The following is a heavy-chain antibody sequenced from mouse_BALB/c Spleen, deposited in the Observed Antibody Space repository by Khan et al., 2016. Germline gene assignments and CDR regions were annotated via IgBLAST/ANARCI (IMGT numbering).Heavy chain of an antibody. CDR3: ARGNYYGSSAY. D-gene: IGHD1-1*01. CDR2: INTETGEP. CDR1: GYTFTDYS. Sequence: QIQLVQSGPELKKPGETVKISCKASGYTFTDYSMHWVKQAPGKGLKWMGWINTETGEPTYADDFKGRFAFSLETSASTAYLQINNLKNEDTATYFCARGNYYGSSAYWGQGTLVTVSA. J-gene: IGHJ3*01. V-gene: IGHV9-2-1*01.